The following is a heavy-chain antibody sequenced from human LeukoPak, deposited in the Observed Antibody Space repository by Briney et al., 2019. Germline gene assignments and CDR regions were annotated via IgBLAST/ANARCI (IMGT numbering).Heavy chain of an antibody. V-gene: IGHV3-7*03. CDR1: GFTFGKYW. J-gene: IGHJ6*02. D-gene: IGHD5-18*01. Sequence: GGSLRLSCVASGFTFGKYWMSWVRQAPGKGLEWVANIKLDGSEKNYVDSVKGRFTISRDNTKNSLYLQMNSLRAEDTAVYYCARVSGTIQIWPQPFGDGMAVWGQGTTVTVSS. CDR2: IKLDGSEK. CDR3: ARVSGTIQIWPQPFGDGMAV.